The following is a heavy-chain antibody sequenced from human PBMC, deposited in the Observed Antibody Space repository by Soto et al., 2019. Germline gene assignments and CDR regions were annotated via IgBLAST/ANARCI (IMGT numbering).Heavy chain of an antibody. J-gene: IGHJ5*02. D-gene: IGHD2-15*01. V-gene: IGHV4-30-4*01. CDR2: IYYSGST. CDR3: ASFRCSGGSCALSP. CDR1: GGSISSGDYY. Sequence: SETLSLTCTVSGGSISSGDYYWSWIRQPPGKGLEWIGYIYYSGSTYYNPSLKSRVTISVDTSKNQFSLKLSSVTAADAAVYYCASFRCSGGSCALSPWGQGTLVTVSS.